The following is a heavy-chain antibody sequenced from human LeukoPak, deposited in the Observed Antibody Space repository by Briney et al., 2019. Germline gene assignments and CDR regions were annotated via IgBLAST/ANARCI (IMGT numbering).Heavy chain of an antibody. CDR1: GFTFSTYA. CDR2: ISGSGDST. CDR3: AKGPPDSSNWYKRTEG. V-gene: IGHV3-23*01. D-gene: IGHD6-13*01. J-gene: IGHJ4*02. Sequence: PGGSLRLSCAASGFTFSTYAMSWVRQAPGKGLEWVSDISGSGDSTHYADSVKGRFTISRDISKNTLYLQMNSLRAEDTAVYYCAKGPPDSSNWYKRTEGWGQGTLVTVSS.